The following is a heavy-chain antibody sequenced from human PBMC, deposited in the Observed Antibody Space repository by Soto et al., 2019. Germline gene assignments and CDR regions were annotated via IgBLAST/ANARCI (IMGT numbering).Heavy chain of an antibody. CDR2: IYYSGST. J-gene: IGHJ4*01. D-gene: IGHD4-17*01. CDR3: GRVGWAHTATPYYFDY. CDR1: GGSISSYY. V-gene: IGHV4-59*01. Sequence: KPSETLSLTCTVSGGSISSYYWSWIRQPPGKGLEWIGYIYYSGSTNYNPSLKSRVTISVDTSKNQFSLKLSSVTAADTAVYYCGRVGWAHTATPYYFDYLGQGTLITVSS.